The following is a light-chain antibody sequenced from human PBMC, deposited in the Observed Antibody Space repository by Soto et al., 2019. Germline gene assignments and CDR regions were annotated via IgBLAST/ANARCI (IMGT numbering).Light chain of an antibody. V-gene: IGKV3-11*01. Sequence: VLTHSPATLSLSPGESATLSCRASERLSSVYLAWYQQRPGQPPRLLIYGASNRATGIPARFSGSGSGTDFTLTISSLEPEDFAVYYCQQRSNWPPTFGQGTRLEI. CDR3: QQRSNWPPT. CDR1: ERLSSVY. J-gene: IGKJ5*01. CDR2: GAS.